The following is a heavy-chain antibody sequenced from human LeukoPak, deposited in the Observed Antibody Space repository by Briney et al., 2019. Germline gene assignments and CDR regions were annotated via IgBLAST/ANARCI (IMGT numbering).Heavy chain of an antibody. CDR1: GVSISSGTYY. V-gene: IGHV4-61*02. CDR3: ASYYCSGGTCYLGDNWFDP. Sequence: SQTLSLTCRVSGVSISSGTYYWSWIRQPAGKGLEWIGRIHSTGSTTYNPSLKNRVTISVDPSKNEFSLKLNSVTAADTAVYCCASYYCSGGTCYLGDNWFDPWGQGTLVTVSS. D-gene: IGHD2-15*01. J-gene: IGHJ5*02. CDR2: IHSTGST.